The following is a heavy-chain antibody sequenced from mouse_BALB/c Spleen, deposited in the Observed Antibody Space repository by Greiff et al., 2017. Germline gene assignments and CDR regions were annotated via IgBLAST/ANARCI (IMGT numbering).Heavy chain of an antibody. D-gene: IGHD1-1*01. Sequence: EVKVVESGGGLVQPGGSLKLSCAASGFTFSSYAMSWVRQTPEKRLEWVASISSGGSTYYPDSVKGRFTISRDNARNILYLQMSSLRSEDTAMYYCASPFYYYGSSYDWYFDVWGAGTTVTVSS. CDR3: ASPFYYYGSSYDWYFDV. V-gene: IGHV5-6-5*01. CDR1: GFTFSSYA. J-gene: IGHJ1*01. CDR2: ISSGGST.